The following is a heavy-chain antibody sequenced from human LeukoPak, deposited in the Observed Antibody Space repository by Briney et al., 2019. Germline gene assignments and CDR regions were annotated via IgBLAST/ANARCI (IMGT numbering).Heavy chain of an antibody. Sequence: TGGSLRLSCAASGFTFSSYAMSWVRQAPGKGLERVSAISGSGGSTYYADSVKGRFTISRDNAKNTLYLQMNSLRAEDTAVYYCAKIGGGSCIDYWGQGTLVTVSS. CDR3: AKIGGGSCIDY. D-gene: IGHD2-15*01. V-gene: IGHV3-23*01. CDR2: ISGSGGST. CDR1: GFTFSSYA. J-gene: IGHJ4*02.